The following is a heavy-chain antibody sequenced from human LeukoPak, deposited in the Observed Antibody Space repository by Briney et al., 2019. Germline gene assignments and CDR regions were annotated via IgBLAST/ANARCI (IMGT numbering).Heavy chain of an antibody. D-gene: IGHD5-24*01. CDR1: GFTFSSYG. CDR2: ISSSGSTI. Sequence: PGGSLRLSCAASGFTFSSYGTNWVRQAPGKGLEWVSYISSSGSTIYYADSVKGRFTISRDNAKTSLYLQMNSLRAEDTAFYYCARVEMATTYYYYGVDVWGQGTTVTVSS. J-gene: IGHJ6*02. CDR3: ARVEMATTYYYYGVDV. V-gene: IGHV3-48*04.